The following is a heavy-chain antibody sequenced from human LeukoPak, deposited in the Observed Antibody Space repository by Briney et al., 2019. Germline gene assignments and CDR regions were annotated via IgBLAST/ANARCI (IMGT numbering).Heavy chain of an antibody. D-gene: IGHD6-19*01. CDR1: GFTFSSYA. V-gene: IGHV3-23*01. J-gene: IGHJ4*02. CDR2: ISGSGGST. Sequence: PGGSLRLSCAGSGFTFSSYAMNWVRQAPGKGWEGVSGISGSGGSTYYADSVKGRFSISRDDSKNTLYLQMNSLRAEDTAVYYCAKSPDVAGTGRFDYWGQGTLVTVSS. CDR3: AKSPDVAGTGRFDY.